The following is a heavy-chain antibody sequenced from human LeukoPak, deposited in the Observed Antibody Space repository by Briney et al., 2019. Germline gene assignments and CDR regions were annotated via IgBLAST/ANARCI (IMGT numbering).Heavy chain of an antibody. CDR2: ISAYNGNT. CDR1: GYTFTSYG. CDR3: ARDDYDILTGPHYYYYGMDV. D-gene: IGHD3-9*01. J-gene: IGHJ6*02. V-gene: IGHV1-18*03. Sequence: GASVKVSCKASGYTFTSYGISWVRQAPGQGLEWMGWISAYNGNTNYAQILQGRVTMTTDTSTSTAYMELRSLRSDDMAVYYCARDDYDILTGPHYYYYGMDVWGQGTTVTVPS.